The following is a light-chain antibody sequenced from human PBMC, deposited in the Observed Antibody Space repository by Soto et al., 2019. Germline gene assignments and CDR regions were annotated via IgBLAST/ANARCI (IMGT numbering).Light chain of an antibody. CDR2: ATS. V-gene: IGKV1-27*01. J-gene: IGKJ1*01. CDR3: QKYNSAPRT. CDR1: QGSSNY. Sequence: DSPVTQSPSSLSASVGDRVTITCRTSQGSSNYLAWYQQKPGKVPKLLIHATSTLQSGVPSRFSGSGSGTDFTLTISSLQPEDVATYYCQKYNSAPRTFGQGTKVEIK.